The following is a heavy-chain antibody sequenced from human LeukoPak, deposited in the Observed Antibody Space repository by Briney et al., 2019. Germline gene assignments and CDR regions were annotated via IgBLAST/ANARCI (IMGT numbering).Heavy chain of an antibody. V-gene: IGHV3-30*01. CDR2: ISSGGSYE. CDR3: ARDSTYYYASGSSGPHYFDN. J-gene: IGHJ4*02. Sequence: GGSLRLSCAASGFTFSSYAIHWVRQAPGKGLEWVSIISSGGSYEYYADSVKGRFTISRDNSKNTLYLQLNSLRAEDTAVYYCARDSTYYYASGSSGPHYFDNWGQGTLVTVSS. D-gene: IGHD3-10*01. CDR1: GFTFSSYA.